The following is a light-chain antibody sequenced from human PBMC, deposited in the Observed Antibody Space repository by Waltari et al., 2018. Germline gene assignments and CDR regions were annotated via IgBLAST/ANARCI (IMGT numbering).Light chain of an antibody. CDR1: GSDVGDFNS. J-gene: IGLJ3*02. CDR2: DVT. CDR3: CSYAGIWV. V-gene: IGLV2-11*01. Sequence: QSALTQPRSVSGSPGQSVTISCTGTGSDVGDFNSVSWYQQPPGKAPKLVVFDVTKPPSGVPDRVYGSKAGTSASLTVSGLQAEDEADYYCCSYAGIWVFGGGTKLTVL.